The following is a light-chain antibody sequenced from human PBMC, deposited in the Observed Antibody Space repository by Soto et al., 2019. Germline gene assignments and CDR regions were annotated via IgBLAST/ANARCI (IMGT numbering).Light chain of an antibody. CDR1: QSVSRY. J-gene: IGKJ4*01. CDR2: GAS. Sequence: EIVLTQSPATLSLSPGERATLSCRASQSVSRYLAWYQQKPGQAPRLLIYGASNRATGIPARFSGSGSGTDFTLTISSLEPEDVAVYYCQQRSNWPLLTFGGGTKVEIK. CDR3: QQRSNWPLLT. V-gene: IGKV3-11*01.